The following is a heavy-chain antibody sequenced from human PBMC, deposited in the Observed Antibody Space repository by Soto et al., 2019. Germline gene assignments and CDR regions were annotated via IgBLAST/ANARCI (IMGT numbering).Heavy chain of an antibody. CDR2: IWCDGSNK. J-gene: IGHJ6*02. CDR3: ARAMIFGVVINRYGMDV. V-gene: IGHV3-33*01. D-gene: IGHD3-3*01. CDR1: ELTFRSYG. Sequence: PGVSLRLSCAASELTFRSYGMHCVRKDTGKGLEWVAVIWCDGSNKYYADSVKGRFTISRDNSKNTLYLQMNSLRAEDTAVYYCARAMIFGVVINRYGMDVWGQGTTVTVSS.